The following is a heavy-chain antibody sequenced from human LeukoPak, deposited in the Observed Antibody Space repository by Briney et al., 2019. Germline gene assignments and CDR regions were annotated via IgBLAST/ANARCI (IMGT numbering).Heavy chain of an antibody. J-gene: IGHJ3*02. CDR3: ARLLVVPAASDAFDI. CDR1: GGSFSSYY. D-gene: IGHD2-2*01. V-gene: IGHV4-34*01. Sequence: PSETLSLTCAVYGGSFSSYYWSWIRQPPGKGLEWIGEINHSGSTNYNPSLKSRVTISVDTSKNQFSLKLSSVTAADTAAYYCARLLVVPAASDAFDIWGQGTMVTVSS. CDR2: INHSGST.